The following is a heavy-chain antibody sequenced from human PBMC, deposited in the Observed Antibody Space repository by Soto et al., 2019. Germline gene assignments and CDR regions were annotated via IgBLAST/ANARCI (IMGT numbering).Heavy chain of an antibody. CDR1: GGSISSYY. CDR2: IYYSGST. CDR3: ARHSYYSNPLRFDP. Sequence: SETLSLTCTVSGGSISSYYWSWIRQPPGKGLEWIGYIYYSGSTNYNPSLKSRVTISVDTSKNQFSLKLSSVTAAETAVYYCARHSYYSNPLRFDPWGQGTLVTVSS. V-gene: IGHV4-59*08. J-gene: IGHJ5*02. D-gene: IGHD4-4*01.